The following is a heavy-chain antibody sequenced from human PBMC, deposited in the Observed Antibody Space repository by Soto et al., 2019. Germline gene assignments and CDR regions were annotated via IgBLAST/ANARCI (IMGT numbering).Heavy chain of an antibody. D-gene: IGHD1-26*01. J-gene: IGHJ4*02. CDR3: ARAAMYSGSYQHFDY. CDR2: IYYSGST. Sequence: PSEPLCLPCTVAGGYIRSRSYYRGWIRQPPGKGLEWIGSIYYSGSTYYNPSLKSRVTISVDTSKNQFSLKLSSVTAADTAVYYCARAAMYSGSYQHFDYWGQGTLVTVS. CDR1: GGYIRSRSYY. V-gene: IGHV4-39*07.